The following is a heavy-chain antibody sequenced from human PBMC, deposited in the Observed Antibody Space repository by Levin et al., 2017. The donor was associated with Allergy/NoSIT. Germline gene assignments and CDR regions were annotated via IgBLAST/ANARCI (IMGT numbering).Heavy chain of an antibody. CDR1: GFTFSDYA. CDR3: AKKQGGTSGFSFDV. CDR2: ITGGGFNT. J-gene: IGHJ3*01. D-gene: IGHD1-1*01. Sequence: GESLKISCAASGFTFSDYAMTWVRQAPGKGLEWVSVITGGGFNTYYGDSVKGRFTVSRDNSKNTLYLELNSLRAEEPAVYYCAKKQGGTSGFSFDVWGQGTMVTVSS. V-gene: IGHV3-23*01.